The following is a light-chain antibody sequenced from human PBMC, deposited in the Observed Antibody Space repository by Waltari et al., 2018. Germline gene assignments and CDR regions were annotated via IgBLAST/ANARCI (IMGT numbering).Light chain of an antibody. CDR3: QQSDSIPLT. J-gene: IGKJ4*01. CDR2: GIS. Sequence: DIQMTQSPSSLSASVGDRVTITCRASQTIDRYLNWYQQKPGKAPKLLIYGISNLQSGVPSRFSGSGSGTDFTLTISSLQREDLATYYCQQSDSIPLTFGGGTKVEIK. CDR1: QTIDRY. V-gene: IGKV1-39*01.